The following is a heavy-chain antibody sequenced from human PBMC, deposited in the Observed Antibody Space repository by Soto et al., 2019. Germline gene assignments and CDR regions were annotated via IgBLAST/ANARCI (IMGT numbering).Heavy chain of an antibody. Sequence: QVQLRESGPGLVKTSGTLSLTCAVSGGSISTITWWSWVRHPPGKGLQWIGEIYHSGSTNYNPSLKSRVTISVDKSMNQFSLELSTVTAADTAVYYFARDLGSGSSTSCRRFDYWGQGTLVTVSS. J-gene: IGHJ4*02. D-gene: IGHD2-2*03. CDR1: GGSISTITW. V-gene: IGHV4-4*02. CDR3: ARDLGSGSSTSCRRFDY. CDR2: IYHSGST.